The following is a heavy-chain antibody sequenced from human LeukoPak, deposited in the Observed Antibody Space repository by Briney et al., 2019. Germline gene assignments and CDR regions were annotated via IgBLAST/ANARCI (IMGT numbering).Heavy chain of an antibody. V-gene: IGHV3-23*01. Sequence: GGSLRLSCAASGFTFSSYAMSWVRQAPGRGLEWVSVISGSGGTTYYADSVKGRFTISRDNSKNTLYLQMNSLRAEDTAVYYCAKDWAAVGGTYYFDYWGQGTLVTVSS. D-gene: IGHD6-13*01. J-gene: IGHJ4*02. CDR2: ISGSGGTT. CDR3: AKDWAAVGGTYYFDY. CDR1: GFTFSSYA.